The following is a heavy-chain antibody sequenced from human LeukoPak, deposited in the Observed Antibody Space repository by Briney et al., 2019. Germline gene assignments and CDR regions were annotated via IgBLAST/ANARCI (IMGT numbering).Heavy chain of an antibody. CDR2: IYYSGST. V-gene: IGHV4-31*03. J-gene: IGHJ3*02. CDR3: ATAKALGYCSSTSRYRDNYNDAFDI. Sequence: SQTLSLTCTVSGGSISSGGYYWSWIRQHPGKGLEWIGYIYYSGSTYYNPSLKSRVTISVDTSKNQFSLKLSSVTAADTAVYYCATAKALGYCSSTSRYRDNYNDAFDIWGQGTMVTVSS. CDR1: GGSISSGGYY. D-gene: IGHD2-2*01.